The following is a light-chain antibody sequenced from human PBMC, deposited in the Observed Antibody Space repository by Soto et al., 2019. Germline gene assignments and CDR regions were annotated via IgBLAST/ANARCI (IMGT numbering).Light chain of an antibody. CDR1: QSLVYSDGNTY. V-gene: IGKV2-30*01. CDR2: RVS. J-gene: IGKJ3*01. CDR3: MQGTHWPPIT. Sequence: DVVLTQSPLALPVTLGQPASISCRSSQSLVYSDGNTYLNWFHQRPGQSPRRLIYRVSNRDSGVPDRFSGSGSGTDFTLTISRVEADDVGIYYCMQGTHWPPITFGPGTKVNIK.